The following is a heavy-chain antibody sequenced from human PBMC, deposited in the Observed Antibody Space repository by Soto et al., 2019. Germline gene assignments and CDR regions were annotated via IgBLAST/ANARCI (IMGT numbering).Heavy chain of an antibody. J-gene: IGHJ4*02. D-gene: IGHD6-6*01. CDR1: GYTFTRFG. Sequence: QVQLVQSGTEVKKPGATVKVSCKASGYTFTRFGINWVRQAPGQGREWMGWISGHNGNTHSAQNFQGRVTVTTDTSTSTAYMELRSLRSDHTAVYYCARDFEAGGQRVGVFDYWGQGTLVTVSS. CDR3: ARDFEAGGQRVGVFDY. V-gene: IGHV1-18*01. CDR2: ISGHNGNT.